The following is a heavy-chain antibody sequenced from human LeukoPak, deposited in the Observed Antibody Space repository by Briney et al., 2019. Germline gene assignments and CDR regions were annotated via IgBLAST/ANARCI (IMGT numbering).Heavy chain of an antibody. V-gene: IGHV4-34*01. CDR1: GGPFSGYY. Sequence: SETLSLTCAVYGGPFSGYYWSWIRQPPGKGLEWIGEINHSGSTNYNPSLKSRVTISVDTSKNQFSLKLSSVTAADTAVYYRARGYDFWSGYYWNWFDPWGQGTLVTVSS. J-gene: IGHJ5*02. CDR3: ARGYDFWSGYYWNWFDP. CDR2: INHSGST. D-gene: IGHD3-3*01.